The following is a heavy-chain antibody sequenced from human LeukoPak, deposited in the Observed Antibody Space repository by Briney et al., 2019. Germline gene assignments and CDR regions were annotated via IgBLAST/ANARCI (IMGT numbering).Heavy chain of an antibody. CDR2: INPNSGGT. V-gene: IGHV1-2*02. CDR1: GYTFTGYY. Sequence: ASVKVSCKASGYTFTGYYMHWVRQAPGQGLEWMGWINPNSGGTNYAQKFQGRVTMTRNTSISTAYMELSSLRSEDTAVYYCARGRIGGVMLGYYYYYMDVWGKGTTVTISS. CDR3: ARGRIGGVMLGYYYYYMDV. D-gene: IGHD3-16*01. J-gene: IGHJ6*03.